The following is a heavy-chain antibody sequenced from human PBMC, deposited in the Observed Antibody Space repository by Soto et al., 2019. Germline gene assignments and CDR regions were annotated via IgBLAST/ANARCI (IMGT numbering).Heavy chain of an antibody. CDR3: ARFSGTMVRGVFWDYYGMDV. CDR2: IYYSGST. D-gene: IGHD3-10*01. CDR1: GCCIRSYY. Sequence: SDTLYLTFTVAGCCIRSYYWGWIRQPPGKGLEWIGYIYYSGSTNYKPSLMSRVTISVDTSNNQFSLKLSSVTAADTAVYYCARFSGTMVRGVFWDYYGMDVWGQGTTVTVSS. V-gene: IGHV4-59*07. J-gene: IGHJ6*02.